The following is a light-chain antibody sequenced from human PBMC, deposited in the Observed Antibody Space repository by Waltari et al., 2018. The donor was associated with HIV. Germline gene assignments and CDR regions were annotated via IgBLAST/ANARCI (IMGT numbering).Light chain of an antibody. CDR2: EVT. V-gene: IGLV2-8*01. Sequence: QSALTPPPSASGSPGQSVTISCTGNSSDVGGYNYVLWYQQHPSKAPKLMIYEVTKRPSGVPDRFSGSKSGNTASLTVSGLQAEDEADYYCSSYAGSNNLLFGGGTKLTVL. CDR3: SSYAGSNNLL. J-gene: IGLJ2*01. CDR1: SSDVGGYNY.